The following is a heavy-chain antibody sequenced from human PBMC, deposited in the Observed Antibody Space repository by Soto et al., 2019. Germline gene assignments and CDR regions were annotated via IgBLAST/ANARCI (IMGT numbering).Heavy chain of an antibody. Sequence: GGSLRLSCAASGFTFSRYWMSWVRQAPGKGLEWVANIKQDGSEKYYVDSVKGRFTISRDNAKNSLYLQMNSLRDEDTAVYYCGRDISVDCFYPWGQGTLVTVSS. V-gene: IGHV3-7*04. D-gene: IGHD2-21*01. CDR1: GFTFSRYW. CDR2: IKQDGSEK. CDR3: GRDISVDCFYP. J-gene: IGHJ5*02.